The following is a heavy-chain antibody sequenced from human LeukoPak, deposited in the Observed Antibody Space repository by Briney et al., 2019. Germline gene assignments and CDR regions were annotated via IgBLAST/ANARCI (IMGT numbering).Heavy chain of an antibody. CDR1: GSTFTSYG. CDR2: ISAYNGNT. J-gene: IGHJ5*02. V-gene: IGHV1-18*01. Sequence: GASVKLSRKASGSTFTSYGISWVRQAPGQGLEWMGWISAYNGNTNYAQKLPGRVTMTTDTSTSTAYMGLRSGRSDDTALYCWAGVGPDGSGAPPAPWGQGTLVTVSS. CDR3: AGVGPDGSGAPPAP. D-gene: IGHD3-10*01.